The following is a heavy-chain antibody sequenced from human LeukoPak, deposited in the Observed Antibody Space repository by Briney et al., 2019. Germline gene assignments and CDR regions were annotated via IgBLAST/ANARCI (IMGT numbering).Heavy chain of an antibody. CDR1: GFTSSSYG. J-gene: IGHJ4*02. V-gene: IGHV3-33*06. CDR3: AKDRTSLLDY. CDR2: IWYDGSNK. D-gene: IGHD3-3*01. Sequence: QPGRSLRLSCAASGFTSSSYGMHWVRQAPGKGLEWVAVIWYDGSNKYYADSVKGRFTISRDNSKNTLYLQMNNLRAVDTAVYYCAKDRTSLLDYWGQGTLVTVSS.